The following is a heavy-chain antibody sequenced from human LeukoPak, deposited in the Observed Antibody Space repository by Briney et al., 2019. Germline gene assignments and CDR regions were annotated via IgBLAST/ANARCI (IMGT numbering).Heavy chain of an antibody. CDR2: ISYDGSNK. V-gene: IGHV3-30-3*01. CDR3: ARTLPPTYYDFWSGYWYYYYYGMDV. D-gene: IGHD3-3*01. Sequence: GGSLRLSSAASGFTFSSYAMHWVRQAPGKGLEWVAVISYDGSNKYYADSVKGRFTISRDNSKNTLYLQMNSLRAEDTAVYYCARTLPPTYYDFWSGYWYYYYYGMDVWGQGTTVTVSS. CDR1: GFTFSSYA. J-gene: IGHJ6*02.